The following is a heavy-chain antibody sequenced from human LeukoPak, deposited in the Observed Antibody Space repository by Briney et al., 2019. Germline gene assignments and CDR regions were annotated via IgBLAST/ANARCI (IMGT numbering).Heavy chain of an antibody. CDR2: INPNSGGT. CDR3: ASWGPYCSGGSCYPFDY. V-gene: IGHV1-2*02. Sequence: ASVKVSCKAFGYTFTGYYMHWVRQAPGQGLEWMGWINPNSGGTDYAQKFQGRVTMTRDTSISTAYMELSRLRSDDTAVYYCASWGPYCSGGSCYPFDYWGQRTLVTVSS. CDR1: GYTFTGYY. J-gene: IGHJ4*02. D-gene: IGHD2-15*01.